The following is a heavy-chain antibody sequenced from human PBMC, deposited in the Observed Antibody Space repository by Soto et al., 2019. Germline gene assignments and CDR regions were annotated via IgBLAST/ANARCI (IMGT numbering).Heavy chain of an antibody. CDR3: AKDLGSGSYLFDAFDI. J-gene: IGHJ3*02. Sequence: GGSLRLSCAASGFTFSNYGMHWVRQAPSKGLEWVAVISYDGSNKYYADSVKGRFTISRDNSKNTLYLQMNSLRAEDTAVYYCAKDLGSGSYLFDAFDIWGQGTMVTVSS. CDR1: GFTFSNYG. D-gene: IGHD1-26*01. CDR2: ISYDGSNK. V-gene: IGHV3-30*18.